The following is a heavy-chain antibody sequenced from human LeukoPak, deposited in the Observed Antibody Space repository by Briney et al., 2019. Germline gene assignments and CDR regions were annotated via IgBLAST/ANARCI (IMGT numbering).Heavy chain of an antibody. CDR1: GGSFSGYY. CDR3: ARGPPYGSGSYWFDP. Sequence: SETLSLTCAVYGGSFSGYYWSWIRQPPGKGLEWIGEINHSGSTNYNPSLKSRVTISVDTSKNQFSLKLSSVTAADTAVYYCARGPPYGSGSYWFDPWDQGTLVTVSS. CDR2: INHSGST. J-gene: IGHJ5*02. V-gene: IGHV4-34*01. D-gene: IGHD3-10*01.